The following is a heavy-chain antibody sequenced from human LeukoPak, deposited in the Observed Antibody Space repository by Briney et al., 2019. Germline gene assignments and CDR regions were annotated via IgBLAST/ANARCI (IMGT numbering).Heavy chain of an antibody. V-gene: IGHV3-53*01. CDR2: IYSGGST. Sequence: GGSLRLSCAASGFIVSSNYMTWVRQAPGEGLEWVSVIYSGGSTYYADSVKGRFTISRDNSKNTLYLQMNSLRAEDTAVYYCARAFWAFDIWGPGTMVTVSS. J-gene: IGHJ3*02. CDR1: GFIVSSNY. CDR3: ARAFWAFDI. D-gene: IGHD3-3*01.